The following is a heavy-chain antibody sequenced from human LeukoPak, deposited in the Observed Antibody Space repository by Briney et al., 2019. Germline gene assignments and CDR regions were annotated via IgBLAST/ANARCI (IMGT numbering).Heavy chain of an antibody. CDR3: SRGGIRESGGWSGY. CDR1: GFTFVTYT. V-gene: IGHV3-21*01. CDR2: ISSSGGII. J-gene: IGHJ4*02. D-gene: IGHD6-19*01. Sequence: PGGSLRLSCAASGFTFVTYTMNWVGQAPGKGLEWVSSISSSGGIIYYADSVTGRFTISRDNAKNSLYLQMNSLRAEDTAVYYCSRGGIRESGGWSGYWGQGTLVTVSS.